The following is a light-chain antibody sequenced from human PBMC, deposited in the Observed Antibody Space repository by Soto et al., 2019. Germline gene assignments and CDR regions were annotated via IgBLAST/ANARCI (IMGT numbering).Light chain of an antibody. CDR2: GAS. J-gene: IGKJ2*01. CDR1: QSVSSSY. Sequence: EIVLTQSPGTLSLSPGERATLSCRASQSVSSSYLAWYQQKPGQAPRLLIYGASSRATGIRDRFSGSGSGTDFTLTISRLEPEDFAVYYCQQYASSPSMYTFGQGTKLEIK. V-gene: IGKV3-20*01. CDR3: QQYASSPSMYT.